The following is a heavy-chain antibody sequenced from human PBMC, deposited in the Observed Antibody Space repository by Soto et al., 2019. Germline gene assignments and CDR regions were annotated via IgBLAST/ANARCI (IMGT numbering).Heavy chain of an antibody. J-gene: IGHJ4*02. V-gene: IGHV3-48*02. CDR1: GFTFSSYS. CDR3: ARELKWLRLFDY. Sequence: PGGSLRLSCVASGFTFSSYSMNWVRPAPGKGLEWISYISSSSSTIYYADSVKGRFTISRDNAKNSLYLQMNSLRDEYTAVYYCARELKWLRLFDYWGQGTLVTVSS. D-gene: IGHD5-12*01. CDR2: ISSSSSTI.